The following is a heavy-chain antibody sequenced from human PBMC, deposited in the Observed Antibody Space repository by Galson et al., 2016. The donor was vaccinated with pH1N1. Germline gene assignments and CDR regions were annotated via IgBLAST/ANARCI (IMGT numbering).Heavy chain of an antibody. CDR2: IYPDDSDT. CDR1: GYKFTTYW. Sequence: QSGAEVTKPGESLKISCEVFGYKFTTYWIGWVRQMPGKGLEWMGIIYPDDSDTRYNPAFQGQGTISVDKSINTAYLQWNSLKASDTAIYYCARGLLSGFDPWGQGTLVIVSS. D-gene: IGHD2-21*01. J-gene: IGHJ5*02. V-gene: IGHV5-51*03. CDR3: ARGLLSGFDP.